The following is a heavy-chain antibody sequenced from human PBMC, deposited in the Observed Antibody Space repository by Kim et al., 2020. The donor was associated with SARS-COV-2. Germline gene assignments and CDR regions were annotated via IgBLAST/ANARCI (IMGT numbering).Heavy chain of an antibody. CDR1: GGSISSYY. CDR3: ARDSNSWYQFDY. Sequence: SETLSLTCTVSGGSISSYYWSWIRQPPGKGLEWIGYIYYSGSTNYNPSLKSRVTISVDTSKNQFSLKLSSVTAADTAVYYCARDSNSWYQFDYWGQGTLVTVSS. D-gene: IGHD6-13*01. J-gene: IGHJ4*02. CDR2: IYYSGST. V-gene: IGHV4-59*01.